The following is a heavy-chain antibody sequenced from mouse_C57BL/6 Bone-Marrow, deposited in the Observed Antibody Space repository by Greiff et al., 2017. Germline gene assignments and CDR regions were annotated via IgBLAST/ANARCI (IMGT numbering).Heavy chain of an antibody. CDR2: ISSGSSTI. CDR1: GFTFSDYG. CDR3: ARPNYGSSYDAWFAY. V-gene: IGHV5-17*01. J-gene: IGHJ3*01. D-gene: IGHD1-1*01. Sequence: EVQWVESGGGLVKPGGSLKLSCAASGFTFSDYGMHWVRQAPEKGLEWVAYISSGSSTIYYADTVKGRFTISRDNAKNTLFLQMTSLRSEDTAMYYCARPNYGSSYDAWFAYWGQGTLVTVSA.